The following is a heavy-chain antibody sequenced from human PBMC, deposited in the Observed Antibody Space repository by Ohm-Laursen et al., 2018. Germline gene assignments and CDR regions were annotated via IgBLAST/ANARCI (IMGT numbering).Heavy chain of an antibody. CDR1: GFTVGNNY. Sequence: SRRLSCTATGFTVGNNYMSWVRQAPGKGLEWVSFIYSGGSTYYADSVKGRFTISRDNSKNTLYLQMNSLRAEDTAVYYCARGPSGTATIGRGQGTLVTVSS. CDR3: ARGPSGTATIG. CDR2: IYSGGST. J-gene: IGHJ4*02. D-gene: IGHD5-24*01. V-gene: IGHV3-66*01.